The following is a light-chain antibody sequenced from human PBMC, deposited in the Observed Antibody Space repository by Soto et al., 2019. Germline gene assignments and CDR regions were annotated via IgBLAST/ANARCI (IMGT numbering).Light chain of an antibody. CDR3: SSHGGANNFYV. CDR2: EVT. CDR1: SSDIGAYNY. J-gene: IGLJ1*01. Sequence: QSALAQPPSASGSPGQSVTISCTGTSSDIGAYNYVSWYQQHPGKVPKLIIHEVTKRPSGVPDRFSASKSGDTASLTVSGLQAEDEADYYCSSHGGANNFYVFGTGTKVTVL. V-gene: IGLV2-8*01.